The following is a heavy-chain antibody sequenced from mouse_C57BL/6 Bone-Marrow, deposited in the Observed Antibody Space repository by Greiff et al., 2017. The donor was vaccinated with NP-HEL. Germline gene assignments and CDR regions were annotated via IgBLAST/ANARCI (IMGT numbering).Heavy chain of an antibody. J-gene: IGHJ2*01. CDR3: ARGGNYWYYFDY. V-gene: IGHV1-47*01. CDR1: GYTFTTYP. D-gene: IGHD2-1*01. CDR2: FHPYNDDT. Sequence: QVQLQQSGAELVKPGASVQMSCKASGYTFTTYPIEWVKQNHGKSLEWIGNFHPYNDDTEYNEKFKNKATLTVEKSSSTVYLALSRLTSDDSSVYYCARGGNYWYYFDYWGQGTTLTVSS.